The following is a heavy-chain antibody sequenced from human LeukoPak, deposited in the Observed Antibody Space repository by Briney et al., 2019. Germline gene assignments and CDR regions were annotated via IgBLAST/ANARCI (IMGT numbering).Heavy chain of an antibody. CDR1: GFTFSSYE. J-gene: IGHJ6*02. V-gene: IGHV3-48*03. Sequence: GGSLRLSCAASGFTFSSYEMNWVRQAPGKGLEWVSYISSSGSTMYYADSVKGRFTISRDNAKNSLYLQMNSLRAEDTAVYYCAREGQTGYYYYYGMDVWGQGTTVTVSS. CDR3: AREGQTGYYYYYGMDV. D-gene: IGHD1-1*01. CDR2: ISSSGSTM.